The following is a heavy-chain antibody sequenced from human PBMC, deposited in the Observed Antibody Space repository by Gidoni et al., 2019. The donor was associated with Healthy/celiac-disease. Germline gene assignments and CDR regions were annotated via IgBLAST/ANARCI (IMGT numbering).Heavy chain of an antibody. V-gene: IGHV3-11*01. CDR1: GFTFSDYY. CDR3: ARGPYLWFGEHTKGWFDP. J-gene: IGHJ5*02. D-gene: IGHD3-10*01. CDR2: ISSSVSTI. Sequence: QVQLVESGGGLVKPGGYLRLSCAASGFTFSDYYRSWIRQAPGKGRGLVSYISSSVSTIYYADSVKGRFTISRDNAKNSLYLQRNSLRAEDTAVYYCARGPYLWFGEHTKGWFDPWGQGTLVTVSA.